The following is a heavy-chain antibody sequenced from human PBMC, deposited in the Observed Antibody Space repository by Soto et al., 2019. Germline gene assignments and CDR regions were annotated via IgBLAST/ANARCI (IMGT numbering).Heavy chain of an antibody. CDR1: GYTFNSYV. CDR3: ARVREPGYSYVPYDY. V-gene: IGHV1-3*01. D-gene: IGHD5-18*01. Sequence: ASVKVSSKASGYTFNSYVMHWVRQAPGQRLEWMGWINAGNGNTEYSQKFQDRVTITRDTSASTAYMELSSLRSEDTAVYYCARVREPGYSYVPYDYWG. CDR2: INAGNGNT. J-gene: IGHJ4*01.